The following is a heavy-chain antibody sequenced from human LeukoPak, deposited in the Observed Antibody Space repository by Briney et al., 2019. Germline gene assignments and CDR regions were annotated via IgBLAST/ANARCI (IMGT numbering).Heavy chain of an antibody. CDR3: ARDPSIVVVVAATCGDYYYGMDV. Sequence: ASVKVSCKASGYTFTSYGISWVRQAPGQGLEWMGWISAYNGNTNYAQKLQGRVTMTRDTSTSTVYMELSSLRSEDTAVYYCARDPSIVVVVAATCGDYYYGMDVWGQGTTVTVSS. D-gene: IGHD2-15*01. V-gene: IGHV1-18*01. CDR1: GYTFTSYG. CDR2: ISAYNGNT. J-gene: IGHJ6*02.